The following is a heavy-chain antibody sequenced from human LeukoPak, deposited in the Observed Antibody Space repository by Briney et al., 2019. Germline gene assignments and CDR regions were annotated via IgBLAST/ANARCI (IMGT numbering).Heavy chain of an antibody. J-gene: IGHJ4*02. CDR1: GFTFSSYA. CDR3: AKDPTMIVVATFDY. D-gene: IGHD3-22*01. V-gene: IGHV3-23*01. CDR2: ISGSGGST. Sequence: GGSLRLSCAASGFTFSSYAMSWVRQAPGKGLEWVSAISGSGGSTYYADSVKGRFTISRDNSKNTLYLQTNSLRAEDTAVYYCAKDPTMIVVATFDYWGQGTLVTVSS.